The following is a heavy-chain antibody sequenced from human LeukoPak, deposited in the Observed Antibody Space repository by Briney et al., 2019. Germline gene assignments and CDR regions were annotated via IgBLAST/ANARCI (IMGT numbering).Heavy chain of an antibody. CDR1: GFTFSTHA. J-gene: IGHJ4*02. CDR2: IGGSGGST. CDR3: AKDPRRYYYGSGKGYFDY. Sequence: GGSLRLSCAVSGFTFSTHAMSWVRQTPGKGLEWVSAIGGSGGSTYYADSVKGRFTISRDNSKNTLYLQMNSLRAEDTAVYYCAKDPRRYYYGSGKGYFDYWGQGTLVTVSS. D-gene: IGHD3-10*01. V-gene: IGHV3-23*01.